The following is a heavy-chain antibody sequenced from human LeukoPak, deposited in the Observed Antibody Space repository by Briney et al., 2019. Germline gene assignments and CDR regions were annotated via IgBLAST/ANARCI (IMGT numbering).Heavy chain of an antibody. Sequence: GGSLRLSCAASGFTFSSYWMSWVRQAPGKGLEWVANIKQDGSEKYYVDSVKGRFTISRDNAKNSLYLQMNSLRAEDTAVYYCARDLTSGWFLYYFDYWGQGTLVTVSS. CDR2: IKQDGSEK. D-gene: IGHD6-19*01. V-gene: IGHV3-7*01. CDR3: ARDLTSGWFLYYFDY. J-gene: IGHJ4*02. CDR1: GFTFSSYW.